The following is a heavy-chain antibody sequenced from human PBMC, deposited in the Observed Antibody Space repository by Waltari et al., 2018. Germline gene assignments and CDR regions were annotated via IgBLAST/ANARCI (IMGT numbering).Heavy chain of an antibody. V-gene: IGHV1-69-2*01. CDR3: HIAVAVPPFFDY. Sequence: EVQLVQSGAEVKKPGATVKISCKASGYPFTDYYMHWVQQAPGKGLEWMGRVDPEDGETIYAEKFQGRVTITADTSTDTAYMELSSLRSEDTAVYYCHIAVAVPPFFDYWGQGTLVTVSS. J-gene: IGHJ4*02. CDR1: GYPFTDYY. D-gene: IGHD6-19*01. CDR2: VDPEDGET.